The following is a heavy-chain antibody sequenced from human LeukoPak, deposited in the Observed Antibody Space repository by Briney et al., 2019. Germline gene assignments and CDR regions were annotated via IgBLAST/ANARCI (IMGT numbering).Heavy chain of an antibody. CDR1: GGSISSSSYY. Sequence: PSETLSLTCTVSGGSISSSSYYWSWIRQPPGKGLEWIGEINHSGSTNYNPSLKSRVTISVDTSKNQFSLKLSSVTAADTAVYYCARHFRRRVEYSRMGGAFDIWGQGTMVTVSS. J-gene: IGHJ3*02. CDR3: ARHFRRRVEYSRMGGAFDI. V-gene: IGHV4-39*01. CDR2: INHSGST. D-gene: IGHD6-6*01.